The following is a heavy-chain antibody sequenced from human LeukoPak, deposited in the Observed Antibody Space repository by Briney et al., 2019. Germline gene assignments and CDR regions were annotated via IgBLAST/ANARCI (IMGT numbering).Heavy chain of an antibody. J-gene: IGHJ5*02. V-gene: IGHV4-39*07. CDR1: GHSIYSTSFY. CDR2: IYFSGGT. CDR3: ARRYRKGYCSTTTCNWFDP. D-gene: IGHD2-2*01. Sequence: PSETLSLTCTVSGHSIYSTSFYWDWIRQPPGKGLEWIGRIYFSGGTSYNPSLKSRVTISVDTSKNQFSLRLRSVTAADTAVYYCARRYRKGYCSTTTCNWFDPWGQGTLVTVSS.